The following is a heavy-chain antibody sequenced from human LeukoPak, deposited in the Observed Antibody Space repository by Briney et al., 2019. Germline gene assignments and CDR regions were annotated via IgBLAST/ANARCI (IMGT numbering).Heavy chain of an antibody. Sequence: SETLSLTCTISGYSISSGYYWGWIRQPPGKGLEWIGSIYHSGSTYYNPSLKSRVTISVDTSKNQVSLQLNSVTPEDTAVYYCAREYCSGGICSRNDPFDAWGQGTLVTVSS. J-gene: IGHJ5*01. V-gene: IGHV4-38-2*02. CDR3: AREYCSGGICSRNDPFDA. D-gene: IGHD2-15*01. CDR2: IYHSGST. CDR1: GYSISSGYY.